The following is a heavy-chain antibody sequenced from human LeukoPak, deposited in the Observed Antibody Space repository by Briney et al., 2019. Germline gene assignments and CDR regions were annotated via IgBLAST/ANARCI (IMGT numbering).Heavy chain of an antibody. V-gene: IGHV4-39*07. J-gene: IGHJ4*02. CDR1: GGSISSCTYS. CDR2: FSCSGST. Sequence: PSETLSLTCSVSGGSISSCTYSWGWIRQPPGKGLEWIGSFSCSGSTYYNPSLKGRVTISVDTSKSQFSLYMDSVTAADTAVYYCARDWNRYAYWGQGTLVTVSS. D-gene: IGHD1-1*01. CDR3: ARDWNRYAY.